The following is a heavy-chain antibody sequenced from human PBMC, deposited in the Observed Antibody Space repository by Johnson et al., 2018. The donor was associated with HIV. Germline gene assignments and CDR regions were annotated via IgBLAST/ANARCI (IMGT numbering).Heavy chain of an antibody. V-gene: IGHV3-30*04. Sequence: QVQLVESGGGVVQPGRSLSLSCAPSGFTFSTSVMHWVRRAPGKGLEWVSGISYDGSDKYYADSVKGRFTISRDSSKNTLYLQMNSLRAEDMAVYYCARGSRYTYDNDDAHLLHPFDIWGQGTMVTVSS. J-gene: IGHJ3*02. CDR2: ISYDGSDK. CDR3: ARGSRYTYDNDDAHLLHPFDI. CDR1: GFTFSTSV. D-gene: IGHD3-22*01.